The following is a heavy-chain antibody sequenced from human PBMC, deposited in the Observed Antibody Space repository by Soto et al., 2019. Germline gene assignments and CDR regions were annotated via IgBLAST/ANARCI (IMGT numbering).Heavy chain of an antibody. CDR3: ARDAYYGGGVYSWSAP. Sequence: GGSLRLSCASSGFTFSKHNMNWVRQAPGKGLEWVSCISGSSSYMYYADSVKGRFTISRDNTKNSVFLQMDTLTAEDTAVYYCARDAYYGGGVYSWSAPWGKGTLVTVSS. D-gene: IGHD3-10*02. CDR2: ISGSSSYM. CDR1: GFTFSKHN. V-gene: IGHV3-21*01. J-gene: IGHJ5*02.